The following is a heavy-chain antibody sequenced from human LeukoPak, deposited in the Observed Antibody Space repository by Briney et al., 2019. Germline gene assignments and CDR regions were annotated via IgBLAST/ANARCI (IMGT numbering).Heavy chain of an antibody. CDR1: GGSVSSGSYY. J-gene: IGHJ5*02. CDR2: IYYSGST. D-gene: IGHD2-15*01. Sequence: PSETLSLTCTVSGGSVSSGSYYWSWVRQPPGKGLEWIGYIYYSGSTNYNPSLKSRVTISVDTSKNQFSLRLSSVTAADTAVYYCARGIVVVVAASKLVNWFDPWGQGTLVTVSS. V-gene: IGHV4-61*01. CDR3: ARGIVVVVAASKLVNWFDP.